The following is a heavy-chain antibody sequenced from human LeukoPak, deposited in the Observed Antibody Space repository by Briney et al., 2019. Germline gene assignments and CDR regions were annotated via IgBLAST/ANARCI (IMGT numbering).Heavy chain of an antibody. CDR2: ISYDGSNK. V-gene: IGHV3-30*01. J-gene: IGHJ4*02. CDR3: ARASAGGGDYDY. Sequence: GGSLRLSCAASGFTFSSYAMHWVRQAPGKGLEWVAVISYDGSNKYYADSVKGRFTISRDNSKNTLYLQMNSLRAEDTAVYYCARASAGGGDYDYWGQGTLVTVSS. CDR1: GFTFSSYA. D-gene: IGHD4-17*01.